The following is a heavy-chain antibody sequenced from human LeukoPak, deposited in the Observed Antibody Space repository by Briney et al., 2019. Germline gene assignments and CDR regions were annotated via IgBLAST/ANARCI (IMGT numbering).Heavy chain of an antibody. Sequence: SETLSLTCTVSGGSISSYSWSWIRQPAVKGLEWIGRMYTSGSTEYNPSLRSRVTMSVDTSKNQFSLKLSSVTAADTAVYYCARHGLYAFDIWGQGTMVTVSS. J-gene: IGHJ3*02. CDR3: ARHGLYAFDI. V-gene: IGHV4-4*07. CDR1: GGSISSYS. CDR2: MYTSGST. D-gene: IGHD5-24*01.